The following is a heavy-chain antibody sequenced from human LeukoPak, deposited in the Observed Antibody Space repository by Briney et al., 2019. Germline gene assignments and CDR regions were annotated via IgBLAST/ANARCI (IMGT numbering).Heavy chain of an antibody. Sequence: PGGSLRLSCAASGFTFSSYSMNWVRQAPGKGLEWASSISSSSSYIYYADSVKGRFTISRDNAKNSLYLQMNSLRAEDTAVYYCAREESYGDYGLANWGQGTLVTVSS. CDR2: ISSSSSYI. J-gene: IGHJ4*02. CDR1: GFTFSSYS. V-gene: IGHV3-21*01. D-gene: IGHD4-17*01. CDR3: AREESYGDYGLAN.